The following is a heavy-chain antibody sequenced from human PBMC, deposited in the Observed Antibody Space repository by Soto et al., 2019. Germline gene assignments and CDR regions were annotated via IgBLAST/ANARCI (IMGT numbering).Heavy chain of an antibody. V-gene: IGHV3-7*05. J-gene: IGHJ5*02. Sequence: GGSLRLSCAASGFTFSSYWMSWVRQAPGKGLEWVANIKQDGSEKYYVDSVKGRFTISRDNAKNSLYLQMNSLRAEDTAVYYCARVKIVVVPAAISSSWFDPWGQGTLVTVSS. D-gene: IGHD2-2*02. CDR3: ARVKIVVVPAAISSSWFDP. CDR1: GFTFSSYW. CDR2: IKQDGSEK.